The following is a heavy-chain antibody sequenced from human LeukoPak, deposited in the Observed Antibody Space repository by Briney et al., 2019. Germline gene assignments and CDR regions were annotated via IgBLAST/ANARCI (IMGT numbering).Heavy chain of an antibody. J-gene: IGHJ4*02. V-gene: IGHV3-23*01. Sequence: PGGSLRLSCVAPGFTFKNCAMRWVRPAPGNGLEWVSGINYSGGHKYYADSVKGRFTISRDSSTNTLYLQMNSLTTEDTAVYYCAQDYSMTLDQFVYWRQGAMLTVS. CDR3: AQDYSMTLDQFVY. CDR1: GFTFKNCA. D-gene: IGHD4-11*01. CDR2: INYSGGHK.